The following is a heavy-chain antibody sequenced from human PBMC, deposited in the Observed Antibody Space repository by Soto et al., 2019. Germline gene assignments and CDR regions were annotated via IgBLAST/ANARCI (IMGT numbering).Heavy chain of an antibody. D-gene: IGHD3-3*01. CDR1: GGTFSSYA. CDR2: IIPIFGTA. J-gene: IGHJ4*02. V-gene: IGHV1-69*13. Sequence: SVKVSCKASGGTFSSYAISWVRQAPGQGLEWMGGIIPIFGTANYAQKFQGRVTITADESTSTAYMELSSLRSEDTAVYYCARGPVFGVVITYYFDPWGQGTLVTVSS. CDR3: ARGPVFGVVITYYFDP.